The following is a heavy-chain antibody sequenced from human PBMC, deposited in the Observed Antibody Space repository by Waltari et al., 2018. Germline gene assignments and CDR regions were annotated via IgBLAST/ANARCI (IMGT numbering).Heavy chain of an antibody. CDR3: AVGRGYSGYFDY. CDR2: IXPNSGGT. V-gene: IGHV1-2*02. J-gene: IGHJ4*02. CDR1: GYTFTGYY. Sequence: QVQLVQSGAEVKKPGASVKVSCKASGYTFTGYYXHWVRQAPGQGLEWMGWIXPNSGGTNYAXXFXGRVTMXRDTSISTAYMXLSRLRXDDTAVYYCAVGRGYSGYFDYWGQGTLXXVSS. D-gene: IGHD5-12*01.